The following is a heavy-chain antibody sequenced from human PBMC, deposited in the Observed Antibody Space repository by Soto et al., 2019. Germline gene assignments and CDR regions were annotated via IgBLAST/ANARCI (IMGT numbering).Heavy chain of an antibody. J-gene: IGHJ5*02. V-gene: IGHV3-33*01. CDR1: GFTFSRQA. CDR3: ATGFLGLCTGGNCPLDP. CDR2: IWYHGVDK. D-gene: IGHD2-15*01. Sequence: GGSLRLSCAASGFTFSRQAMHWVRQAPGRGLEWVAGIWYHGVDKYYADSVKGRFTISRDNSKNTVYLQMNSLRGEDTAVYYCATGFLGLCTGGNCPLDPWGQGSLVTVSS.